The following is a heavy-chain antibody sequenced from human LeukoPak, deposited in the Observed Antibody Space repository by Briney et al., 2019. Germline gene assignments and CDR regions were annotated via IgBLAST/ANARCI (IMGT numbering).Heavy chain of an antibody. Sequence: ASVKVSCKASGYTFTSYGISWVRQAPGQGLEWMGWISAYNGNTNYAQKLQGRVTMTTDTSTSTAYMELRSLRSDDTALYYCAKGYFDWLSPIRFDYWGQGTLVTVSS. CDR3: AKGYFDWLSPIRFDY. CDR1: GYTFTSYG. D-gene: IGHD3-9*01. V-gene: IGHV1-18*01. CDR2: ISAYNGNT. J-gene: IGHJ4*02.